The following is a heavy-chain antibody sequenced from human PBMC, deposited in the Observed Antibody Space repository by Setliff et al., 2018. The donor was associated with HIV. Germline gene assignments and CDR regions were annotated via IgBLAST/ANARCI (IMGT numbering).Heavy chain of an antibody. V-gene: IGHV3-7*01. Sequence: GGSLRLSCVASRFTFNDYWMSWVRQAPGKGLEWVANIDRDGSETNYVDSVKGRFTIFRDNAKSSMYLQMNSLRVEDTAIYYCARGGFGTGLDYWGLGALVTVSS. D-gene: IGHD6-13*01. CDR2: IDRDGSET. CDR3: ARGGFGTGLDY. J-gene: IGHJ4*02. CDR1: RFTFNDYW.